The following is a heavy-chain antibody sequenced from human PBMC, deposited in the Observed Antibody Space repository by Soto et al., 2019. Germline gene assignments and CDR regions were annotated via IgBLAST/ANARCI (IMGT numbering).Heavy chain of an antibody. J-gene: IGHJ5*02. Sequence: ELQLVQSGGGLVQPGGSLRLSCAASGFAFSNYWMHWVSQAPGKGLVWVSRINGDGSSTSYADSVRGRFTISRDNAENALYLQMNSLRPEDTALYYCARCRVDGDHIPWGQGTLVTVSS. D-gene: IGHD4-17*01. V-gene: IGHV3-74*01. CDR1: GFAFSNYW. CDR3: ARCRVDGDHIP. CDR2: INGDGSST.